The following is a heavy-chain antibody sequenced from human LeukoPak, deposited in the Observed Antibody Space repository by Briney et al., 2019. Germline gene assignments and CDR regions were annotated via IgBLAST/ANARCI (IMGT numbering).Heavy chain of an antibody. D-gene: IGHD3-10*01. CDR3: AKNMGFGGLHGHNWFDP. Sequence: GGSLRLSCAASGFSFDDDYAMHWVRRVPGGGLEWVSGINWNSDSIHYADSVKGRFTISRDNANNSLFLHMNRLRPEDTALYYCAKNMGFGGLHGHNWFDPWGQGTLVTVSS. V-gene: IGHV3-9*01. CDR1: GFSFDDDYA. J-gene: IGHJ5*02. CDR2: INWNSDSI.